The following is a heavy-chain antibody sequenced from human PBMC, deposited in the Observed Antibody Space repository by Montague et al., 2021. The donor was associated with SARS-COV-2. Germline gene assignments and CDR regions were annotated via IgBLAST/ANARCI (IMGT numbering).Heavy chain of an antibody. V-gene: IGHV3-21*01. CDR3: ARGSDYYGSGVYSPPYFDY. CDR2: ISSSSSYI. J-gene: IGHJ4*02. Sequence: SLRLSCAASGFTFSSYSMNWVRQAPGKGLEWVSSISSSSSYIYYADSVKGRFTISRDNAKNSLYLQMNSLRAEDTAVYYCARGSDYYGSGVYSPPYFDYWGQGTLVTVSS. D-gene: IGHD3-10*01. CDR1: GFTFSSYS.